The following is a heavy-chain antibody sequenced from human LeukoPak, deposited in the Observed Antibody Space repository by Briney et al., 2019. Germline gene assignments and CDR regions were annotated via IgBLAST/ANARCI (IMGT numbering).Heavy chain of an antibody. D-gene: IGHD3-10*01. CDR2: MSHDGKKI. V-gene: IGHV3-30*09. Sequence: GGSLRLSCAASGFAFSSNAMHWVRQAPGKGLEWVADMSHDGKKINYADSVKGRFAISRDNSKNTLYLQMNSLRPEDTAIYYCVTDITMVRGGSWGQGTLVTVS. CDR3: VTDITMVRGGS. J-gene: IGHJ4*02. CDR1: GFAFSSNA.